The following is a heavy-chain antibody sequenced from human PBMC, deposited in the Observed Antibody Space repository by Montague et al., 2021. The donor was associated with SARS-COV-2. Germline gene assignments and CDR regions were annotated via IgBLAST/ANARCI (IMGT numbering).Heavy chain of an antibody. Sequence: TLSLTCSVSGGSIRSGGYSWSWIRQPPGKGLEWIGYFYHSGSIYYNPSLKSRVTISVDRSKNHFSLKLTSVTAADTAVYDCARGWGGTYSDYAFDIWGQGTMVTVSS. CDR1: GGSIRSGGYS. D-gene: IGHD1-26*01. J-gene: IGHJ3*02. V-gene: IGHV4-30-2*01. CDR2: FYHSGSI. CDR3: ARGWGGTYSDYAFDI.